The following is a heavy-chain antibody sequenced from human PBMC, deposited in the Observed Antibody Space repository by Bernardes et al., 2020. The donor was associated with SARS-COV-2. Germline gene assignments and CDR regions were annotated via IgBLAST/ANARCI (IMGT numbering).Heavy chain of an antibody. CDR3: ARDYDCGGDCYSDY. Sequence: GGSLRLSCVASGFTFSDHSMDWVRQAPGKGLEWVGRSSNKANSYTTQYAASVKGRFTISRDDSQNSLYLQINSLKTEDTAVYYCARDYDCGGDCYSDYWGQGTLVTVSS. J-gene: IGHJ4*02. V-gene: IGHV3-72*01. D-gene: IGHD2-21*02. CDR2: SSNKANSYTT. CDR1: GFTFSDHS.